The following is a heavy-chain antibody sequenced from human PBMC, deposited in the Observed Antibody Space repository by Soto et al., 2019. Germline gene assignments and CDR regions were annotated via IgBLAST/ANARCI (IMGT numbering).Heavy chain of an antibody. CDR2: IRCGSVYI. CDR1: GFTFDVHS. V-gene: IGHV3-21*01. Sequence: PGGSLRLSCAASGFTFDVHSMNWVRQVPGRGLEWVAHIRCGSVYIWYADSVRGRFTISRDNAKNSVYLQLSCLRDDDTAVYYCERGVYYDESGHYLRLVFDYWGQGSLVTVSS. J-gene: IGHJ4*02. D-gene: IGHD3-22*01. CDR3: ERGVYYDESGHYLRLVFDY.